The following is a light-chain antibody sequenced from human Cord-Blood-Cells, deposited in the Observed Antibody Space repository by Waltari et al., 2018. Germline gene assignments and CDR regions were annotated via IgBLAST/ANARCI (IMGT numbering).Light chain of an antibody. CDR1: SSDVGGYNY. J-gene: IGLJ2*01. Sequence: QSALTQPPSASGSPGQSVTISCTGTSSDVGGYNYVSWYQQHPGKAPQLMIYEVSKRPSGVPDRFSGSKSGNTASLTVSGLQAEDEADYYCSSYAGSNKIVVFGGGTKLTVL. CDR3: SSYAGSNKIVV. CDR2: EVS. V-gene: IGLV2-8*01.